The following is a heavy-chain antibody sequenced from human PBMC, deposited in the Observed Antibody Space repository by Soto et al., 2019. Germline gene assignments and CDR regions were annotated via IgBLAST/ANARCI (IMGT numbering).Heavy chain of an antibody. V-gene: IGHV3-23*01. D-gene: IGHD2-15*01. Sequence: VLLLESGGTLVQPGGSLGLSCAASGFTFSSYAMTWVRQAPGKGLQCVSSISAGGGTTYYADSVKGRFTISRDNSKNALYLQMNSLTADDTAVYYCAKGRCSGGSCYSDYWGQGTLVTVSS. CDR1: GFTFSSYA. CDR2: ISAGGGTT. J-gene: IGHJ4*02. CDR3: AKGRCSGGSCYSDY.